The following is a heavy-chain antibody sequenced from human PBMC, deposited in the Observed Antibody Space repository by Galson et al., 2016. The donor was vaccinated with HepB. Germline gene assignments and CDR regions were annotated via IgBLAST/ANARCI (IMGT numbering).Heavy chain of an antibody. V-gene: IGHV3-21*01. CDR2: VSARSDYI. CDR1: GFIFSNYH. CDR3: ARLRPRSYFDY. J-gene: IGHJ4*02. Sequence: SLRLSCAASGFIFSNYHMNWVRQPPGKGLEWVACVSARSDYIYYSESMKGRFTISRDNAKNSLYLQMSSLRAEDTAVFYCARLRPRSYFDYWGQGTLVTGSS.